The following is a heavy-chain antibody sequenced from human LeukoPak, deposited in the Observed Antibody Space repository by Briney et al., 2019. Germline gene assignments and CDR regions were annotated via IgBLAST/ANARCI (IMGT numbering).Heavy chain of an antibody. CDR1: SGSISSGSYY. Sequence: SQTLSLTCTVSSGSISSGSYYWSWIRQPAGKGLEWIGRIYTSGRTDYNPSLKSRVTISVDTSKNQFSLKLSSVTAADTAVYYCARHYVGARAGYSSGWYYPGFDYWGQGTLVTVSS. J-gene: IGHJ4*02. D-gene: IGHD6-19*01. V-gene: IGHV4-61*02. CDR2: IYTSGRT. CDR3: ARHYVGARAGYSSGWYYPGFDY.